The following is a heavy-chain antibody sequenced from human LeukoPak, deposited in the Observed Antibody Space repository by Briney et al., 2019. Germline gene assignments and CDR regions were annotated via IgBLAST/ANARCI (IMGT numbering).Heavy chain of an antibody. D-gene: IGHD3-9*01. CDR1: GFTFSSYS. CDR2: ISSSSYV. Sequence: GGSLRLSCAASGFTFSSYSMNWVRQAPGKGLEWVSSISSSSYVYYADSVKGRFTISRDNAKNSLYLQMNSLRAEDTAVYYCARDNGPDYDILTGYYPDYYGMDVWGQGTTVTVSS. J-gene: IGHJ6*02. V-gene: IGHV3-21*01. CDR3: ARDNGPDYDILTGYYPDYYGMDV.